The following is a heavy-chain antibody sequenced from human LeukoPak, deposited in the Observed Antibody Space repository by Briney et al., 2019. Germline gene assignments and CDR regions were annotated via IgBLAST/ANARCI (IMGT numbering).Heavy chain of an antibody. CDR3: ARHGASGSYLYYFDY. CDR1: GGSISSYY. Sequence: SETLSLTCSVSGGSISSYYWSWIRQPPGKGLEWIGYLYYSGSTNSNPSLKSRVTMSVDTSKNQFSLKLRSVTAADTAVYFCARHGASGSYLYYFDYWGQGTLVTVSS. CDR2: LYYSGST. J-gene: IGHJ4*02. D-gene: IGHD1-26*01. V-gene: IGHV4-59*01.